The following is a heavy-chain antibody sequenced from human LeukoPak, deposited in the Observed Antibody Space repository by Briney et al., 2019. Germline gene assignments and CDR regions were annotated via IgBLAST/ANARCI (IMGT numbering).Heavy chain of an antibody. D-gene: IGHD4-23*01. CDR1: GASISDYY. J-gene: IGHJ4*02. V-gene: IGHV4-59*12. CDR2: IYHSGST. CDR3: ARVLYGGNSYFDY. Sequence: PSETLSLTCNVSGASISDYYWSWIRQPPGKGLEWIGYIYHSGSTYYNPSLKSRVTISVDRSKNQFSLKLSSVTAADTAVYYCARVLYGGNSYFDYWGQGTLVTVSS.